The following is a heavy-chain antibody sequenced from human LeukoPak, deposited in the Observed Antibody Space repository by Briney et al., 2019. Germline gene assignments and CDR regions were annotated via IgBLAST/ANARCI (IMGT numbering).Heavy chain of an antibody. Sequence: GGSLRLSCAASGFTFSNAWMSWVRQAPGKGLEWVGRIKSKTDGGTTDYAAPVKGRFTISRDDSKNTLYLQMNSLKTEDTAVYYCTTDNWEYYDSSRDYWGQGTLVPVSS. CDR2: IKSKTDGGTT. CDR1: GFTFSNAW. V-gene: IGHV3-15*01. D-gene: IGHD3-22*01. CDR3: TTDNWEYYDSSRDY. J-gene: IGHJ4*02.